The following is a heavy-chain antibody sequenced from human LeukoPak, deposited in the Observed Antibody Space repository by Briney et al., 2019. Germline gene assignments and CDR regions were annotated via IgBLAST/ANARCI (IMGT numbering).Heavy chain of an antibody. J-gene: IGHJ4*02. CDR1: GGSIIGDY. V-gene: IGHV4-4*07. D-gene: IGHD1-7*01. CDR2: IYSSGTT. Sequence: SETLSLTCTVSGGSIIGDYWSWIRQPAGKGLEWIGRIYSSGTTTYNPSLKSRVTMSVDTSNNQFSLKLSSVTAADTAVNYCGRGIKGSTRFDYWGQGTAVAVCS. CDR3: GRGIKGSTRFDY.